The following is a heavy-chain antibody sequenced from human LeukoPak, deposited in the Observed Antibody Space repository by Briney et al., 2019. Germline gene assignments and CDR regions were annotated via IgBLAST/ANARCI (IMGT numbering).Heavy chain of an antibody. CDR2: ISGSGGST. CDR3: AKDHGYYGSGSYYDY. Sequence: PGGSLRLSCAASGFTFSSYAMSWVRQAPGKGVEWVSAISGSGGSTYYADSVKGRFTISRDNSKNTLYLQMNSLRAEDTAVYYCAKDHGYYGSGSYYDYWGQGTLVTVSS. J-gene: IGHJ4*02. V-gene: IGHV3-23*01. D-gene: IGHD3-10*01. CDR1: GFTFSSYA.